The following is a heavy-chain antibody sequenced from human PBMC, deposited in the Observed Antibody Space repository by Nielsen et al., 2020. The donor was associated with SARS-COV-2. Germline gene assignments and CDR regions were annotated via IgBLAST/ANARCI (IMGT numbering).Heavy chain of an antibody. D-gene: IGHD3/OR15-3a*01. V-gene: IGHV1-2*06. CDR3: ARARATIFGLVMSYGMDV. J-gene: IGHJ6*02. CDR2: INPYSGGT. Sequence: ASVKVSCMASGYTFPDYYIHWVRQAPGQGLEWMGRINPYSGGTNYAQKFQGTVTMTSDASISTVYMELTSDDTAVYYCARARATIFGLVMSYGMDVWGQGTTVAVSS. CDR1: GYTFPDYY.